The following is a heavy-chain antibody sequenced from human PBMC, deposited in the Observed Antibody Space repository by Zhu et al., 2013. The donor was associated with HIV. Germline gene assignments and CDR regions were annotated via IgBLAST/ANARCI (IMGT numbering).Heavy chain of an antibody. Sequence: VQLVQSGPEVKTPGSSVKVSCQASGSTFSSYAISWVRQAPGQGLEWMGGIIPIFNTPNYAQKLLGRVTIIADKSTRTVYMELSSLTSEDTAVYYCARVGLVLDYWGQGTLVTVSS. V-gene: IGHV1-69*06. CDR2: IIPIFNTP. CDR1: GSTFSSYA. J-gene: IGHJ4*02. CDR3: ARVGLVLDY.